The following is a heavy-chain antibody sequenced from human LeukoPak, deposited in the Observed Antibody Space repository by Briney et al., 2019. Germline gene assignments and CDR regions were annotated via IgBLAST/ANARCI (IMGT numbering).Heavy chain of an antibody. D-gene: IGHD1-7*01. CDR3: ASFVTGTTDV. Sequence: GASVKVSCKASGYTFTDYYMHWVQQAPGKGLEWMGRVDPEDGETIYAEKFQGRVTITADTSTDTAYMELSSLRSEDTAVYYCASFVTGTTDVWGKGTTVTVSS. CDR2: VDPEDGET. CDR1: GYTFTDYY. J-gene: IGHJ6*04. V-gene: IGHV1-69-2*01.